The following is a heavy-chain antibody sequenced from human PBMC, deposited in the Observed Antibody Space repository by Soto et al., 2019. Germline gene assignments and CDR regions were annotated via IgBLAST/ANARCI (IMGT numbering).Heavy chain of an antibody. Sequence: LRLSCTASGFTFGDYAMSWFRQAPGKGLEWVGFIRSKAYGGTTEYAASVKGRFTISRDDSKSIAYLQMNSLKTEDTAVYYCTRRALGYSYGLGAFDIWGQGTMVTVSS. D-gene: IGHD5-18*01. V-gene: IGHV3-49*03. CDR3: TRRALGYSYGLGAFDI. CDR2: IRSKAYGGTT. CDR1: GFTFGDYA. J-gene: IGHJ3*02.